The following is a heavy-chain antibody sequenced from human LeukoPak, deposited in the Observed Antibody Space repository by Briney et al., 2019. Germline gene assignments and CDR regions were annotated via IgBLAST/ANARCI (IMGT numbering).Heavy chain of an antibody. J-gene: IGHJ6*03. CDR1: GGSISVDY. CDR3: AREVIVGTAFYYHYYMDV. V-gene: IGHV4-59*01. Sequence: PSESLCLTCTVSGGSISVDYWGGGRQRPGEGVGRGGDIYYSGSTNYNPSLKSRVTISVDTSTNQFSLKLSSVTAAATAAYYCAREVIVGTAFYYHYYMDVWGQGTPVTVSS. D-gene: IGHD3-22*01. CDR2: IYYSGST.